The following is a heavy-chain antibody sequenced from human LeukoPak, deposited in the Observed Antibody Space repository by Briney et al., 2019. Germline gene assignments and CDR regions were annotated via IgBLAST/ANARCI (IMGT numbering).Heavy chain of an antibody. J-gene: IGHJ4*02. D-gene: IGHD3-3*01. CDR2: IRYDGSNK. Sequence: GGSLRLSCAASGFTFSSYGMHWVRQAPGKGLEWVAFIRYDGSNKYYADSVKGRFTISRDNSKNTLYLQMNSLRAEDTAVYYCAKDQLRSLPRGYFDYWGQGTLVTVSS. CDR3: AKDQLRSLPRGYFDY. CDR1: GFTFSSYG. V-gene: IGHV3-30*02.